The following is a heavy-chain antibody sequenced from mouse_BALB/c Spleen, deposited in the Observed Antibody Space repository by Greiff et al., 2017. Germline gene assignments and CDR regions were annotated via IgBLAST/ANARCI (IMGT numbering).Heavy chain of an antibody. V-gene: IGHV14-3*02. D-gene: IGHD3-2*01. J-gene: IGHJ4*01. CDR1: GFNIKDTY. CDR3: ATDSSGHYAMDY. Sequence: EVQRVESGAELVKPGASVKLSCTASGFNIKDTYMHWVKQRPEQGLEWIGRIDPANGNTKYDPKFQGKATITADTSSNTAYLQLSSLTSEDTAVYYCATDSSGHYAMDYWGQGTSVTVSS. CDR2: IDPANGNT.